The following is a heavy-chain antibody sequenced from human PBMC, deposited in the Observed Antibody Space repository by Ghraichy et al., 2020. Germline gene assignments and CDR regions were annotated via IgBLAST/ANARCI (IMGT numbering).Heavy chain of an antibody. CDR3: ATGGPYADSGAFDI. CDR2: IKSKPDGGTT. J-gene: IGHJ3*02. V-gene: IGHV3-15*01. D-gene: IGHD4-17*01. Sequence: GGSLRLSCAASGFTFSNAWMSWVRQAPGKGLEWVGRIKSKPDGGTTDYAAPVKGRFTISRDDSKNMVYLQMNSLKIEDTAVYFCATGGPYADSGAFDIWGQGTLVTVSS. CDR1: GFTFSNAW.